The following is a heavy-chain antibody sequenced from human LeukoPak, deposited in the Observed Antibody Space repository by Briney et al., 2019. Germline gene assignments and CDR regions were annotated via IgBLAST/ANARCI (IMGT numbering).Heavy chain of an antibody. CDR1: GFTFSNAW. Sequence: GGSLRLSCAASGFTFSNAWMSWVRQAPGKGLEWVGRIKSKTDGGTTDYAAPVKGRFTISRDNAKNSLYLQMNSLRAEDTAVYYCARATGYSSGWHFDYWGQGTLVTVSS. J-gene: IGHJ4*02. CDR2: IKSKTDGGTT. V-gene: IGHV3-15*01. CDR3: ARATGYSSGWHFDY. D-gene: IGHD6-19*01.